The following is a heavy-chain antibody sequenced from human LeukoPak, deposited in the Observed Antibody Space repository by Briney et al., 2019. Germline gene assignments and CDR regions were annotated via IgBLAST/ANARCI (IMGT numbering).Heavy chain of an antibody. CDR2: IYTSGST. J-gene: IGHJ5*02. V-gene: IGHV4-4*07. CDR3: ARESTDYGDDEGSGWFDP. Sequence: SETLSLTCTVSGGSISSYYWGWIRQPAGKGLEWIGRIYTSGSTTYNPSLKSRVTMSVDTSKNQFSLKLSSVTAADTAVYYCARESTDYGDDEGSGWFDPWGQGTLVTVSS. CDR1: GGSISSYY. D-gene: IGHD4-17*01.